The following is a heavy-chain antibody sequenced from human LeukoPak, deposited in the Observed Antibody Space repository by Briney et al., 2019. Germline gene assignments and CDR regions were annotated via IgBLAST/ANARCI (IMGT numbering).Heavy chain of an antibody. D-gene: IGHD3-3*01. J-gene: IGHJ4*02. V-gene: IGHV3-20*04. Sequence: GGSLRLSCATSGFNFNDYGFTWVRQVPGKGLEWVAGINWRGGITGYGDSMKGRFTISRDNAKNSVFLQMNSLRAEDTAFYYCVRVGGANFGVVITYLHSWGQGTPVTVSS. CDR1: GFNFNDYG. CDR3: VRVGGANFGVVITYLHS. CDR2: INWRGGIT.